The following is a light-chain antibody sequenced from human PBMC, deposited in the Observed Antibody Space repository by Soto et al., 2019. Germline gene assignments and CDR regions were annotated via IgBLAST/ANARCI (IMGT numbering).Light chain of an antibody. Sequence: EIVLPQSPGPLSLSPGERATLSCRASNSVTSNYLAWYQQKPGQAPRLLIYAASGRASGITDRFSGSGSGTDFILTISRLEPEDFAVYYCQQYGSSPQTFGQGTRVDIK. CDR2: AAS. CDR1: NSVTSNY. V-gene: IGKV3-20*01. CDR3: QQYGSSPQT. J-gene: IGKJ1*01.